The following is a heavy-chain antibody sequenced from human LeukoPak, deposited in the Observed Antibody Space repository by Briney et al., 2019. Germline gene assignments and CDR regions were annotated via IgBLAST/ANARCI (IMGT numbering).Heavy chain of an antibody. CDR3: ARVYFCGMYV. CDR2: IKEDGSEK. D-gene: IGHD2-8*01. CDR1: GFTLSNYW. V-gene: IGHV3-7*04. J-gene: IGHJ6*02. Sequence: GGSLRLSCAASGFTLSNYWMSWVRQAPGKGLEWVANIKEDGSEKYYVDSVKGRFTISRDNAKNSLYLQMNSLRAEDTAVYYCARVYFCGMYVWVQGTTVTVSS.